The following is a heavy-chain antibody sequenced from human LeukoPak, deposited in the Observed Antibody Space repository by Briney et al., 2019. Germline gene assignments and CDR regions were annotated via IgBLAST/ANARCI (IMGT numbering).Heavy chain of an antibody. CDR2: ISAYNGNT. CDR3: ARVSREWELDY. V-gene: IGHV1-18*01. Sequence: GASVKVSCKASGYTLTSYGISRVRQAPGQGLEWMGWISAYNGNTNYAQKLQGRVTMTTDTSTSTAYMELRSLRSDDTAVYYCARVSREWELDYWGQGTLVTVSS. CDR1: GYTLTSYG. J-gene: IGHJ4*02. D-gene: IGHD1-26*01.